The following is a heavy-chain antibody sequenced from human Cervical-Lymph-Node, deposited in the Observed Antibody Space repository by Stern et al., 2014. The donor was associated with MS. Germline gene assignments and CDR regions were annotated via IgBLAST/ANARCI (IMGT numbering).Heavy chain of an antibody. V-gene: IGHV3-74*02. J-gene: IGHJ6*02. Sequence: EVQLEESGGGLLQPGGSLRLSCGASGFTLSTYWMHWVRPGPGKGLVWVSRINSGGSSTSYTDSVRGRFIISRDNAKNTVYLQMTSLRAEDTAVYYCARSSGASGDALDVWGQGTTVTVSS. D-gene: IGHD2-15*01. CDR3: ARSSGASGDALDV. CDR2: INSGGSST. CDR1: GFTLSTYW.